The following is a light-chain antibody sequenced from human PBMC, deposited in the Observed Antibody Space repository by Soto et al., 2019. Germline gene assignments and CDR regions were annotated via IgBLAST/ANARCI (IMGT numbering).Light chain of an antibody. CDR1: SGDAGGYDY. CDR3: SSYSISTAXL. CDR2: EVS. Sequence: QSALAQPASVSGSPGQSITISCTGTSGDAGGYDYVSWYQLHPGKAPKLMVFEVSNRPSGVSYRFSGSKSGNTASLTISGLQAEDEADYFCSSYSISTAXLFGTGTKGNV. J-gene: IGLJ1*01. V-gene: IGLV2-14*01.